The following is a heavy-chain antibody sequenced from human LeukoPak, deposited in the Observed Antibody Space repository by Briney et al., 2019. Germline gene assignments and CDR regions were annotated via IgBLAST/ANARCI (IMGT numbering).Heavy chain of an antibody. V-gene: IGHV4-61*02. Sequence: PSETLSLTCTVSGGSISSGSYYWSWIRQPAGKGLEWIGRIYTSGSTNYNPSLKSRVTISVDTSKNQFSLKLSSVTAADTAVYYCARRGGSGSYYYYYYMDVWGKGTTVTISS. J-gene: IGHJ6*03. CDR1: GGSISSGSYY. CDR3: ARRGGSGSYYYYYYMDV. D-gene: IGHD3-10*01. CDR2: IYTSGST.